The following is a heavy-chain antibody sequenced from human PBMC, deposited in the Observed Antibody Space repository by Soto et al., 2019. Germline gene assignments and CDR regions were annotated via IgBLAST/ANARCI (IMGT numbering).Heavy chain of an antibody. D-gene: IGHD3-3*01. Sequence: ASLKVSCKASGYTFTIYGISCGRQSPRQGSEWIGWNSLYNGYTNYTWKHQDRVTVTTDTSTSTAYMELRSLRSDDTAVYYCARVGLSFWSGYLYDMDVWGQGTTVTVSS. V-gene: IGHV1-18*04. CDR1: GYTFTIYG. J-gene: IGHJ6*02. CDR3: ARVGLSFWSGYLYDMDV. CDR2: NSLYNGYT.